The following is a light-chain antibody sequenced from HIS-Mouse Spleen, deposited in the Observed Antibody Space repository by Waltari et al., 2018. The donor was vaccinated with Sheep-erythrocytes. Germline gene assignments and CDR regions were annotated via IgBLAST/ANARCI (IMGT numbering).Light chain of an antibody. CDR3: CSYAGSYNHV. J-gene: IGLJ1*01. CDR1: SSDVGGYNY. V-gene: IGLV2-11*01. CDR2: DVS. Sequence: HSALTQPRAVSASPGQSVPISCTGTSSDVGGYNYVPRYQQHPGKAPKLMIYDVSTRPSGVPDRFSGSKSGNTASLTISGLQAEDEADYYCCSYAGSYNHVFATGTKVTVL.